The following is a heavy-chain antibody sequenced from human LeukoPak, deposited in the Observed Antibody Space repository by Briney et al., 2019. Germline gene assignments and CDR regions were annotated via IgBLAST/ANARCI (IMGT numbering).Heavy chain of an antibody. Sequence: SETLSLTCAVYGGSFSGYYWSWIRQPPGKGLERIGEINHSGSTNYNPSLKSRVTISVDTSKNQFSLKLSSVTAADTAVYYCARGYCSGGSCYDSLDYWGQGTLVTVSS. J-gene: IGHJ4*02. D-gene: IGHD2-15*01. CDR2: INHSGST. CDR1: GGSFSGYY. V-gene: IGHV4-34*01. CDR3: ARGYCSGGSCYDSLDY.